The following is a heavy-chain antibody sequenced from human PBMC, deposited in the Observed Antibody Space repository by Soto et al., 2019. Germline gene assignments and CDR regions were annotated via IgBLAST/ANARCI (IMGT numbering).Heavy chain of an antibody. CDR2: INAGNGNT. D-gene: IGHD2-15*01. CDR3: AEWSVATRTLVPVINY. CDR1: GYTLTSYA. Sequence: ASVKVSCKASGYTLTSYAIHWVCQAPGQRLEWMGWINAGNGNTEYSQKFQGRVTITGDTAASTAYMELSSLRSEDTAVYYCAEWSVATRTLVPVINYWGQGTLVTVSS. V-gene: IGHV1-3*01. J-gene: IGHJ4*02.